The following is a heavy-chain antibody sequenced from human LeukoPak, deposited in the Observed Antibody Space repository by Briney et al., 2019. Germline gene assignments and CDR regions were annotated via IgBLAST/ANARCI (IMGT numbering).Heavy chain of an antibody. Sequence: SETLSLTCTVSGGSINYYYWSWIRQPPGKSLEWIGYVYYTGNTNYNPSLKSRVTMSVDTSKNQFSLKLSSVTAADTAIYYCARLGSYFDYWGQGTLVTVSS. D-gene: IGHD1-26*01. CDR1: GGSINYYY. CDR2: VYYTGNT. CDR3: ARLGSYFDY. V-gene: IGHV4-59*01. J-gene: IGHJ4*02.